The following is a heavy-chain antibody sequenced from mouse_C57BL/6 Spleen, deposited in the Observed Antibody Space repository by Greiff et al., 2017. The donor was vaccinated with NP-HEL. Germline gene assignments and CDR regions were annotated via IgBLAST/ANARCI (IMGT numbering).Heavy chain of an antibody. CDR2: IYPGDGDT. D-gene: IGHD4-1*01. Sequence: QVQLKQSGPELVKPGASVKISCKASGYAFSSSWMNWVKQRPGKGLEWIGRIYPGDGDTNYNGTFTGKATLTADKSSSTAYMQRSSLTSEDSAFYFCARQGTGGYFYVWGTGTTVTVSS. J-gene: IGHJ1*03. CDR1: GYAFSSSW. V-gene: IGHV1-82*01. CDR3: ARQGTGGYFYV.